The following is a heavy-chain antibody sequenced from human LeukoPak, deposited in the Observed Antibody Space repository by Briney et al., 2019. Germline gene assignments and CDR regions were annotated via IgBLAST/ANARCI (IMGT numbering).Heavy chain of an antibody. CDR1: GFTFNSVG. CDR3: ATDHGFHSGAYSDY. CDR2: ISDDGSNK. Sequence: VGSLRLSCAAPGFTFNSVGMHWVRQAPGKGRGWVAVISDDGSNKYSADSVRGRVTISRDNSPNTLYLHMNTLRPADTAVSYCATDHGFHSGAYSDYWGQGTLVTVSS. V-gene: IGHV3-30*03. D-gene: IGHD4-17*01. J-gene: IGHJ4*02.